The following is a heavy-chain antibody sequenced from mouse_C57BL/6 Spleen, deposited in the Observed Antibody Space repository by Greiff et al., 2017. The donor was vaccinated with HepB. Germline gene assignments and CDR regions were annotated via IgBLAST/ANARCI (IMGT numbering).Heavy chain of an antibody. Sequence: VQRVESGPGLVQPSQSLSITCTVSGFSLTSYGVHWVRQSPGKGLEWLGVIWSGGSTDYNAAFISRLSISKDNSKSQVFFKMNSLQADDTAIYYCARGSKRYYYAMDYWGQGTSVTVSS. D-gene: IGHD2-5*01. J-gene: IGHJ4*01. CDR1: GFSLTSYG. CDR2: IWSGGST. CDR3: ARGSKRYYYAMDY. V-gene: IGHV2-2*01.